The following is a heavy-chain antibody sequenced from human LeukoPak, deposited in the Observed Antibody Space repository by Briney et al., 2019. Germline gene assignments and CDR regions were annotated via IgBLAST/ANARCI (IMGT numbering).Heavy chain of an antibody. CDR1: GFTFDDYG. CDR2: ISRNGGSS. CDR3: ARRESTYQNYYYFYYMDV. J-gene: IGHJ6*03. Sequence: GGSLRLSCAASGFTFDDYGMTWVRQAPGKGLEWVSGISRNGGSSGYADSVKGRFTISRDNAKNSLYLQMSSLRAEDTALYYCARRESTYQNYYYFYYMDVWGKGTTVTVSS. V-gene: IGHV3-20*04.